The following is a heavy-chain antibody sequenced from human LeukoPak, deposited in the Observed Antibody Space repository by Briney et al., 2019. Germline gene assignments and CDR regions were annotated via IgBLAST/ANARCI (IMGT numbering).Heavy chain of an antibody. CDR1: GFTFSSYA. CDR2: ISYDGSNK. D-gene: IGHD3-10*01. CDR3: ARDSGHYYFDY. V-gene: IGHV3-30-3*01. J-gene: IGHJ4*02. Sequence: GGSLRLSCAASGFTFSSYAMHWVRQAPGKGLEWAAVISYDGSNKYYADSVKGRFTISRDNSKNTLYLQTNSLRAEDTAVYYCARDSGHYYFDYWGQGTLVTVSS.